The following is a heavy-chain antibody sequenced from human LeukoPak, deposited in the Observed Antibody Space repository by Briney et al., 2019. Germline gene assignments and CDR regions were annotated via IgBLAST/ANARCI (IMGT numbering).Heavy chain of an antibody. J-gene: IGHJ5*02. D-gene: IGHD3-10*01. CDR3: AKALDGSGSYYKGSS. Sequence: GGSLRLSCAASGFTFSTKWMHWVRQAPGKGLEWVSTISGSGDSTYSADSVKGRFTISRDNSRNTLYLQMNSLRAEDTAVYYCAKALDGSGSYYKGSSWGQGTLVTVSS. CDR2: ISGSGDST. CDR1: GFTFSTKW. V-gene: IGHV3-23*01.